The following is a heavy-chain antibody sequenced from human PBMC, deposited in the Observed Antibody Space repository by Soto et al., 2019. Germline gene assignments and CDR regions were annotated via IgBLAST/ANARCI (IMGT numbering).Heavy chain of an antibody. CDR1: GYTFTTYY. CDR2: INPAGGST. CDR3: ARNILGGTTDY. J-gene: IGHJ4*02. D-gene: IGHD1-7*01. V-gene: IGHV1-46*01. Sequence: ASVKVSCKASGYTFTTYYMHWVRQAPGQGLEWVGIINPAGGSTTYAQKFQGRVTMTRDTSTSTVYMELSSLRSEDTAVYYCARNILGGTTDYWGQGTLVTVSS.